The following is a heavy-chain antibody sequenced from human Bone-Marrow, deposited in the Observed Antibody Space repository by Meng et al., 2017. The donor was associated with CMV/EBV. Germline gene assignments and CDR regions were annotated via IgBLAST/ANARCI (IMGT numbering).Heavy chain of an antibody. CDR1: GFTFSSYA. Sequence: GESLKISCAASGFTFSSYAMHWVRQAPGKGLEWVAVISYDGSNKYYADSVKGRFTISRDNSKNTLYLQMNSLRAEDTAVYYCAKDRGCSSTSCYYYYGMDVWGQGTTVTVSS. D-gene: IGHD2-2*01. CDR3: AKDRGCSSTSCYYYYGMDV. CDR2: ISYDGSNK. V-gene: IGHV3-30-3*01. J-gene: IGHJ6*01.